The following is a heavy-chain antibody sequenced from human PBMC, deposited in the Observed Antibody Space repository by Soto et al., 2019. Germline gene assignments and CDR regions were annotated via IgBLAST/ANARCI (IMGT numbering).Heavy chain of an antibody. CDR3: ARRGGGVVLAATTPFDY. CDR1: SGSISTANW. J-gene: IGHJ4*02. V-gene: IGHV4-4*02. CDR2: IYHSGST. Sequence: QVPLQESGPRLVRPSGTLSLTCTVSSGSISTANWWSWVRQPPGRGLEWIGEIYHSGSTNYNLSPKSRVTLSVDQSKNQFSLRLSSVTAADTATYYCARRGGGVVLAATTPFDYWGQGTLVTVSS. D-gene: IGHD2-15*01.